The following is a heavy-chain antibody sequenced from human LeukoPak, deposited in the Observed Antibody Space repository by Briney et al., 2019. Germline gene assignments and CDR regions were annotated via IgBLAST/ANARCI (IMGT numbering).Heavy chain of an antibody. D-gene: IGHD2-15*01. J-gene: IGHJ5*02. Sequence: GTSLRLSCAASGFTFSSYGMHWVRQAPGKGLEWVAVIWYDGSNKYYADSVKGRFTISRDNSKNTLYLQMNSLRAEDTAVYYCARDADGYCSGGSCSNWFDPWGQGTLVTVSS. CDR1: GFTFSSYG. CDR2: IWYDGSNK. CDR3: ARDADGYCSGGSCSNWFDP. V-gene: IGHV3-33*01.